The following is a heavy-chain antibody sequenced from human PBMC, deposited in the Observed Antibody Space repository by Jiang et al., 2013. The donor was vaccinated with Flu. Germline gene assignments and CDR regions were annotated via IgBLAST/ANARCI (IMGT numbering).Heavy chain of an antibody. V-gene: IGHV2-26*01. CDR1: GFSLRIPRMG. Sequence: KPTQTLTLTCTVSGFSLRIPRMGVSWIRQPPGKALEWLAHIFSNDEKSYSPSLRSRLTISKDTSKSQVVLTMTNMVPMDTATYFCARNIDYYGSGAYDYWGQGTLVTVAS. J-gene: IGHJ4*02. CDR2: IFSNDEK. D-gene: IGHD3-10*01. CDR3: ARNIDYYGSGAYDY.